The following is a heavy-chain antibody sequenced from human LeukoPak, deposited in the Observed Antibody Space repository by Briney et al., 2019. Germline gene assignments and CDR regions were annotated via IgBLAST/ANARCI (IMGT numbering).Heavy chain of an antibody. V-gene: IGHV1-2*04. CDR3: ARGELRYFDWCPLDY. Sequence: ASVKVSCKASGYTFTGYYMHWVRQAPGQGLEWMGWINPNSGGTNYAQKFQGWVTMTRDTSISTACMELSRLRSDDTAVYYCARGELRYFDWCPLDYWGQGTLVTVSS. J-gene: IGHJ4*02. CDR2: INPNSGGT. D-gene: IGHD3-9*01. CDR1: GYTFTGYY.